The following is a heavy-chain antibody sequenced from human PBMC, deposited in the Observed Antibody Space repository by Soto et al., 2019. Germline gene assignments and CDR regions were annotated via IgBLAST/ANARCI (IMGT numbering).Heavy chain of an antibody. J-gene: IGHJ5*02. CDR1: GGSISSGGYY. CDR2: IYYSGST. CDR3: ARDRAEYSSSSGWFDP. D-gene: IGHD6-6*01. V-gene: IGHV4-31*03. Sequence: TSETLSLTCTVSGGSISSGGYYWSWIRQHPGKGLEWIGYIYYSGSTYYNPSLKSRVTISVDTSKNQFSLKLSSVTAADTAVYYCARDRAEYSSSSGWFDPWGQGTLVTVSS.